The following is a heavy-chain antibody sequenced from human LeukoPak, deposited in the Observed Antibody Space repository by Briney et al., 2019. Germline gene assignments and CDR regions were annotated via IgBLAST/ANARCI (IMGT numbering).Heavy chain of an antibody. Sequence: ASVKVPCKASGGTFSSYAISWVRQAPGQGLEWMGRIIPILGIANYAQKFQGRVTITADKSTSTAYMELSSLRSEDTAVYYCARWGCSGGSCATGLNLNWFDPWGQGTLVTVSS. CDR3: ARWGCSGGSCATGLNLNWFDP. D-gene: IGHD2-15*01. V-gene: IGHV1-69*04. J-gene: IGHJ5*02. CDR2: IIPILGIA. CDR1: GGTFSSYA.